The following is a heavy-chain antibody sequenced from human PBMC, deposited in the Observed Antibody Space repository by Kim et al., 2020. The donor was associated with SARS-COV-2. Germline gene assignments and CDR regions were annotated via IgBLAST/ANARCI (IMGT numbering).Heavy chain of an antibody. V-gene: IGHV3-33*01. D-gene: IGHD2-2*01. CDR2: IWCDGSNK. Sequence: GGSLRLSCAASGFTFSSYGMHWVRQAPGKGLEWVAVIWCDGSNKYYADSVKGRFTISRDNSKNTLYLQMNSLRAEDTAVYYCARDAQACSSTSCYPGGLRYFDCRPRYYFDYWGQGTLVTVSS. CDR3: ARDAQACSSTSCYPGGLRYFDCRPRYYFDY. J-gene: IGHJ4*02. CDR1: GFTFSSYG.